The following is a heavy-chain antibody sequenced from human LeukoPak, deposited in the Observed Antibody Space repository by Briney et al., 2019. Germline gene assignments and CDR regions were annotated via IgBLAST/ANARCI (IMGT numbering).Heavy chain of an antibody. V-gene: IGHV3-72*01. D-gene: IGHD3-10*01. Sequence: PGGSLRLSCAASGFTFSDHYMVWVRQAPGKGLEWVGRTRSKPNSYSTEYAASVKGRFTISRDESKNSMSLQMNSLNTEDTAVYYCVRNSYYTSGSYRYYYYMDVWGKGTTVTVSS. J-gene: IGHJ6*03. CDR3: VRNSYYTSGSYRYYYYMDV. CDR2: TRSKPNSYST. CDR1: GFTFSDHY.